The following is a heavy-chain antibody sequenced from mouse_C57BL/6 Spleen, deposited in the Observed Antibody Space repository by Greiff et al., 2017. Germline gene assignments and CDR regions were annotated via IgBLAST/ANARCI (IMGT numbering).Heavy chain of an antibody. CDR1: GYSFTGYY. J-gene: IGHJ4*01. CDR3: AREFITTVVAEYAMDY. Sequence: VQLQQSGPELVKPGASVKISCKASGYSFTGYYMNWVKQSPEKSLEWIGEINPSTGGTTYNQKFKAKATLTVDKSSSTAYMQLKSLTSEDSAVXYCAREFITTVVAEYAMDYWGQGTSVTVSS. V-gene: IGHV1-42*01. D-gene: IGHD1-1*01. CDR2: INPSTGGT.